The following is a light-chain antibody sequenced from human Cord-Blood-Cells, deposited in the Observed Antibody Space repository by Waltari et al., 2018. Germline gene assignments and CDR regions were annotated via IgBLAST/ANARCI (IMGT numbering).Light chain of an antibody. V-gene: IGKV3-15*01. CDR3: QQYNNWPPLT. CDR1: QSVSRN. J-gene: IGKJ4*01. CDR2: GAS. Sequence: EIVMTQPPATLSVSPGERATLPCRASQSVSRNLAWYQQKPGQAPRLLIYGASTRATGIPARFSGSGSGTEFTLTISSLQSEDLAVYYCQQYNNWPPLTFGGGTKVEIK.